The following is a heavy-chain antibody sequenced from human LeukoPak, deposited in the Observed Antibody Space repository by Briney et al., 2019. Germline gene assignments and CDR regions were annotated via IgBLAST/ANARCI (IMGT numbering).Heavy chain of an antibody. CDR3: ARVQPLSYAEDY. J-gene: IGHJ4*02. CDR2: IYNSAST. D-gene: IGHD2-2*01. Sequence: PSETLSLTCVVSGYSITNGDYWGWIRQSPGKGLEWIASIYNSASTHYNPSLRSRVTILVDTSKNEFSLKMRSVTAADTAVYYCARVQPLSYAEDYWGQGTLVTVSS. CDR1: GYSITNGDY. V-gene: IGHV4-38-2*01.